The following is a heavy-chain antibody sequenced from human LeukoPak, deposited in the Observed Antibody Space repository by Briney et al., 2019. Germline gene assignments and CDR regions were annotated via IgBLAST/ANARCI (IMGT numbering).Heavy chain of an antibody. CDR1: GFTFDDYA. CDR2: ISWNSGSI. Sequence: GGSLRLSCAASGFTFDDYAMHWVRQAPGKGLEWVSGISWNSGSIGYADSVKGRFTISRDNAKNSLYLQMNSLRAEDTASYYCAKAVWAAAAIPAFDIWGQGTMVTVSS. CDR3: AKAVWAAAAIPAFDI. D-gene: IGHD6-13*01. V-gene: IGHV3-9*01. J-gene: IGHJ3*02.